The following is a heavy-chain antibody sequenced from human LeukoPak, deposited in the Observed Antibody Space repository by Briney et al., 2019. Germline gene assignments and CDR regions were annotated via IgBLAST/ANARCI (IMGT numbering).Heavy chain of an antibody. CDR2: IYYSGST. D-gene: IGHD3-22*01. CDR1: GGSISSYY. J-gene: IGHJ4*02. V-gene: IGHV4-59*08. CDR3: ARHYYDSSGYIDY. Sequence: PSETLSLTCTVSGGSISSYYRSWIRQPPGKGLEWIGYIYYSGSTNYNPSLKSRVTISVDTSKNQFSLKLSSVTAADTAVHYCARHYYDSSGYIDYWGQGTLVTVSS.